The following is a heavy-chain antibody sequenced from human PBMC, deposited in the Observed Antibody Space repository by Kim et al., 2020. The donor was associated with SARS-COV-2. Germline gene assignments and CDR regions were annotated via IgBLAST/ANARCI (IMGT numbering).Heavy chain of an antibody. J-gene: IGHJ4*02. V-gene: IGHV3-30-3*01. CDR2: SNN. Sequence: SNNYYADSVKGRFTISRDNSKNTLYLQMNSLRAEDTAVYYCARDIGSSLDYWGQGTLVTVSS. D-gene: IGHD3-3*01. CDR3: ARDIGSSLDY.